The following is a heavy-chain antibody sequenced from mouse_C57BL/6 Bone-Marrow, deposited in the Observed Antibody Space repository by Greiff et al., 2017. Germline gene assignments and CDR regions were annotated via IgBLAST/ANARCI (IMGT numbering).Heavy chain of an antibody. CDR2: IDPSDSYT. D-gene: IGHD1-1*01. CDR1: GYTFTSYW. J-gene: IGHJ2*01. CDR3: ATYYYGSSYSFDY. Sequence: VQLQQPGAELVKPGASVKLSCKASGYTFTSYWMQWVKQRPGQGLEWIGEIDPSDSYTNYNQKFKGKATLTVDTSSSTAYMQLSSLTSEDSAVYYCATYYYGSSYSFDYWGQGTTLTVSS. V-gene: IGHV1-50*01.